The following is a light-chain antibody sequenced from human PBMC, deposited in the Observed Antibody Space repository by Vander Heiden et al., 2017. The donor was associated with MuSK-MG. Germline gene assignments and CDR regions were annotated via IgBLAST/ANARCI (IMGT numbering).Light chain of an antibody. Sequence: ETTLPQSPAFMSATPGDKVNVSCKASEDTNDDMNWTQQTPGEAAFFIIQEATTLVPGIPPRISGRGYGTDFTLTVNIIQSEDATYYFCLQHDNFPWTFGQGTKVEI. CDR3: LQHDNFPWT. V-gene: IGKV5-2*01. J-gene: IGKJ1*01. CDR2: EAT. CDR1: EDTNDD.